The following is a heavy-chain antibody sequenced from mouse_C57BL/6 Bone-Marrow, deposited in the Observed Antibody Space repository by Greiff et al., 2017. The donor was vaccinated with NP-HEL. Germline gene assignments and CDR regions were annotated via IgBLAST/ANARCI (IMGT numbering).Heavy chain of an antibody. CDR3: ARGGIYYDNYFYWYFDV. CDR1: GYTFTSYW. V-gene: IGHV1-55*01. CDR2: IYPGSGST. J-gene: IGHJ1*03. D-gene: IGHD2-1*01. Sequence: QVQLQQPGAELVKPGASVKMSCKASGYTFTSYWITWVKQRPGQGLEWIGDIYPGSGSTNYNEKFKSKATLTVDTSSSTAYMQLSSLTSEDSAVYYCARGGIYYDNYFYWYFDVWGTGTTVPVSS.